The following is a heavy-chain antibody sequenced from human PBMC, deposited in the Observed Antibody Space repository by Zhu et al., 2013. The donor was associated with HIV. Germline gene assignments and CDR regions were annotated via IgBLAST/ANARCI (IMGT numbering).Heavy chain of an antibody. CDR3: ATYSGSSEYDYGLDV. J-gene: IGHJ6*02. Sequence: QFHLVQSGPEVKKPGASVEVSCKASGYTSKKYGISWVRQAPGQGLEWMGWISIYNGNTNYAQKLQDRVSMTTDTSTRTAYMELRSLGSDDTAIYYCATYSGSSEYDYGLDVWGQGTTVIVSS. D-gene: IGHD1-26*01. CDR1: GYTSKKYG. V-gene: IGHV1-18*04. CDR2: ISIYNGNT.